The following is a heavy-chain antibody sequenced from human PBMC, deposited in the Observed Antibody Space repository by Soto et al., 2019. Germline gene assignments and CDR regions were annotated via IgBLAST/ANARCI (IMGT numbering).Heavy chain of an antibody. CDR1: GGSISSSNW. V-gene: IGHV4-4*02. Sequence: QVQLQESGPGLVKPSGTLSLTCAVSGGSISSSNWWSWVRQPPGKGPEWIGEIYHSGSTNHNPSLESRVTISVDKSKNRFARLRSSVTAAHTAVYYCARVSSDFGVVMDFDYWGQGTLVPVSS. D-gene: IGHD3-3*01. CDR3: ARVSSDFGVVMDFDY. CDR2: IYHSGST. J-gene: IGHJ4*02.